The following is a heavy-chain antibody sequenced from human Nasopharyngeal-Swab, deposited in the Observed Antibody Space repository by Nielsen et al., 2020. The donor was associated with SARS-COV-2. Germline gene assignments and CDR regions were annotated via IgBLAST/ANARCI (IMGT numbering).Heavy chain of an antibody. Sequence: KVSCKVSRYSFINYWVGWVRQMPGKGLEWMGIIYPGDSNTRYSPSFQGQVTISADKSISTAYLQWSSLKASDSAMYYCARHWSDPGNWFDPWGQGTLVTVSS. V-gene: IGHV5-51*01. CDR3: ARHWSDPGNWFDP. CDR2: IYPGDSNT. CDR1: RYSFINYW. J-gene: IGHJ5*02.